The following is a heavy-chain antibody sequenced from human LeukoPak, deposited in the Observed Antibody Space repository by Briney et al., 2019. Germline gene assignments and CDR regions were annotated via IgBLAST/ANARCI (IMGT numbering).Heavy chain of an antibody. J-gene: IGHJ3*02. V-gene: IGHV3-21*04. CDR3: AKSTYDSSGYYCGNDAFDI. CDR2: ISSSSSYI. D-gene: IGHD3-22*01. Sequence: GGSLRLSCAASGFTFSSYSMNWVRQAPGKGLEWVSSISSSSSYIYYADSVRGRFTISRDNSKNTLYLQMNGLRAEDTAVYHCAKSTYDSSGYYCGNDAFDIWGQGTMVTVSS. CDR1: GFTFSSYS.